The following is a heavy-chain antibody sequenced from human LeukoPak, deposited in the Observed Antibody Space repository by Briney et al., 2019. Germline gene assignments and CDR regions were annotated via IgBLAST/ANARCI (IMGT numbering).Heavy chain of an antibody. V-gene: IGHV4-39*07. CDR2: IYYSGST. CDR1: GGSISSSSYY. Sequence: SETLSLTRTVSGGSISSSSYYWGWIRQPPGKGLEWIGSIYYSGSTYYNPSLKSRVTISVDTSKNQFSLKLSSVTAADTAVYYCARVALRTNYYFDYWGQGTLVTVSS. CDR3: ARVALRTNYYFDY. D-gene: IGHD1-14*01. J-gene: IGHJ4*02.